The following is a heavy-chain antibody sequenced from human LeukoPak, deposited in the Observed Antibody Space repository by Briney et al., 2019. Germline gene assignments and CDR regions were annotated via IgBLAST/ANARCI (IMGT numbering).Heavy chain of an antibody. V-gene: IGHV4-4*02. CDR3: ARAPRGLSMVRGPFDY. CDR2: IYQSDSI. J-gene: IGHJ4*02. Sequence: PSETLSLTCAVSGASISSNNWWSWVRQPPGKGLEWIGEIYQSDSINYNPSLKSRVTISVDTSRRQFSLRINSITAADTAVYYCARAPRGLSMVRGPFDYWGQGILVTVSS. D-gene: IGHD3-10*01. CDR1: GASISSNNW.